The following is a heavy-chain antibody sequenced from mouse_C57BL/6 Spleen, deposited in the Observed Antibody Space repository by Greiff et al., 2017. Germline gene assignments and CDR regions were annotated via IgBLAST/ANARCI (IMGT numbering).Heavy chain of an antibody. D-gene: IGHD1-1*01. Sequence: QVQLQQPGAELVKPGASVKMSCKASGYTFTSYWITWVKQRPGQGLEWIGDIYPGSGSTTYNEKFKSKATLTVDTSSSTAYMQLSSLTSEDAAVYYCARQGYGSGNYWGQGTTLTVSS. CDR1: GYTFTSYW. CDR2: IYPGSGST. J-gene: IGHJ2*01. V-gene: IGHV1-55*01. CDR3: ARQGYGSGNY.